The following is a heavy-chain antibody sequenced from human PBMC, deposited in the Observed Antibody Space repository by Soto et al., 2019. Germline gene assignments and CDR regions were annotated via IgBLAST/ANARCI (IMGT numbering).Heavy chain of an antibody. Sequence: PSETLSLTCTVSGGSISSGGYYWSWIRQHPGKGLEWIGYIYYSGSTYYNPSLKSRVTISVDTSKNQFSLKLSSVTAADTAVYYCARGPHHIVVVPAALVRVNYYYYGMDVWGQGTTVTVSS. V-gene: IGHV4-31*03. D-gene: IGHD2-2*01. CDR1: GGSISSGGYY. CDR2: IYYSGST. CDR3: ARGPHHIVVVPAALVRVNYYYYGMDV. J-gene: IGHJ6*02.